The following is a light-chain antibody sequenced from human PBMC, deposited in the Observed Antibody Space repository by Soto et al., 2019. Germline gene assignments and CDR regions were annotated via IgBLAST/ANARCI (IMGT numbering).Light chain of an antibody. CDR3: QQAYSTPWT. CDR2: ATS. V-gene: IGKV1-39*01. Sequence: IQLTQSPSSLPASVGDRVTITCRASQSISTYLHWYQQKPGTAPKLLIYATSNLQSGVPSRFSGSGSGTDFTLTINSLQPEDFATYYCQQAYSTPWTFGQGTKVDIK. CDR1: QSISTY. J-gene: IGKJ1*01.